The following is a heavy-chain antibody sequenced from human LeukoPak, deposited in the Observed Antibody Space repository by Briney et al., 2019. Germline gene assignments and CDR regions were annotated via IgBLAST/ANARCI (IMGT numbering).Heavy chain of an antibody. J-gene: IGHJ4*02. CDR2: ISGYSSTI. CDR3: ARDQTSKIAVFDY. D-gene: IGHD6-19*01. Sequence: PGGSLRLSCAASGFTFSTYSMNWVRQAPGKGLEWVSYISGYSSTINYADSVKGRFTISRDNAKNSLYLQMNSLRAEDTAVYYCARDQTSKIAVFDYWGQGTLVTVSS. CDR1: GFTFSTYS. V-gene: IGHV3-48*01.